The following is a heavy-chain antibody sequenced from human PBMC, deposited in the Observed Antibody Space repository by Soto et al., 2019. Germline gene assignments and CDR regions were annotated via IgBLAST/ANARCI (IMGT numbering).Heavy chain of an antibody. Sequence: QLQLQESGPGLVKPSETLSLTCTVSGGSISSSSYYWGWIRQPPGKGLEWIGNIYYSGSTYDNPSLKSRVTISVDPSKHQFSLKLSSVTAADTALYSCAGLVGSWSMIDYWGQGTLVTVSS. CDR3: AGLVGSWSMIDY. CDR2: IYYSGST. D-gene: IGHD6-13*01. CDR1: GGSISSSSYY. V-gene: IGHV4-39*01. J-gene: IGHJ4*02.